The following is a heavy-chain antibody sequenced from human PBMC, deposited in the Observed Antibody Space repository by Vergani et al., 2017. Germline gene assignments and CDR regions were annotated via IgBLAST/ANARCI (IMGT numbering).Heavy chain of an antibody. Sequence: EVQLVESGGGLVQPGGSLRLLCVASGFTFRPYTMNWVRQGTGKGREWLSYLSGGSDAINYADSVKGRITISRDNAKNSLYLQMNSLRAEDTAVYYCAKERDGSNYGFDYWGRGTLVTVSS. D-gene: IGHD4-11*01. CDR2: LSGGSDAI. CDR1: GFTFRPYT. CDR3: AKERDGSNYGFDY. J-gene: IGHJ4*02. V-gene: IGHV3-48*01.